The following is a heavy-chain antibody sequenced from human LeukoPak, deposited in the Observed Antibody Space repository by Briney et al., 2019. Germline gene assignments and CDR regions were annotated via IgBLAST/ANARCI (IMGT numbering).Heavy chain of an antibody. CDR2: ITSSSDYK. V-gene: IGHV3-21*01. J-gene: IGHJ4*02. CDR3: GREIMGGTYDY. CDR1: SSRFTIYS. Sequence: GGSLRLAWAPSSSRFTIYSMRWARQAPGKGLECVSSITSSSDYKYYADSVRGRFTISRITARHSLHLQMNSQRTTDTCVYYFGREIMGGTYDYWGQGALVTVSS. D-gene: IGHD1-26*01.